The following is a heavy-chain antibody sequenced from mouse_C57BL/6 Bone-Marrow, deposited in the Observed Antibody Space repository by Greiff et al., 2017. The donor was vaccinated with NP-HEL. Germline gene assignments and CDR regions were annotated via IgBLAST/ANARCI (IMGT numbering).Heavy chain of an antibody. Sequence: VQLQQPGAELVKPGASVKLSCKASGYTFTSYWMQWVKQRPGQGLEWIGEIDPSDSYTNYTQKFKGKATLTVDTSSSTAYMQLSSLTSEDSAVYYCARGSTVVDWGQGTSVTVSS. CDR2: IDPSDSYT. CDR3: ARGSTVVD. V-gene: IGHV1-50*01. CDR1: GYTFTSYW. J-gene: IGHJ4*01. D-gene: IGHD1-1*01.